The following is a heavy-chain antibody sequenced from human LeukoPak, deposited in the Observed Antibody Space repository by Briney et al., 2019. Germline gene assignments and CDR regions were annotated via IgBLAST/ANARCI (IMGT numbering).Heavy chain of an antibody. J-gene: IGHJ4*02. V-gene: IGHV4-38-2*01. CDR2: IYHSGST. CDR1: GGSFSGYY. Sequence: PSETLSLTCAVYGGSFSGYYWGWIRQPPGKGLEWIGSIYHSGSTYYNPSLKSRVTISVDTSKNQFSLKLSSVTAADTAVYYCARVALIYGGPGGESGYFDYWGQGTLVTVSS. D-gene: IGHD3-16*01. CDR3: ARVALIYGGPGGESGYFDY.